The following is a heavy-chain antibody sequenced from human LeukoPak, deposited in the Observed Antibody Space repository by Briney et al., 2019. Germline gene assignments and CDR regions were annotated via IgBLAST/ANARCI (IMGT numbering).Heavy chain of an antibody. V-gene: IGHV3-49*04. D-gene: IGHD6-19*01. CDR3: TRGHSSGWYDGSPFDY. CDR1: GFTFGDYA. CDR2: IRSKAYGGTT. J-gene: IGHJ4*02. Sequence: GGSLRLSCTASGFTFGDYAMNWVRQAPGKGLEWVGFIRSKAYGGTTEYAASVKGRFTISRDDSKSIAYLQMNSLKTEDTAVYYCTRGHSSGWYDGSPFDYWGQGTLVTVSS.